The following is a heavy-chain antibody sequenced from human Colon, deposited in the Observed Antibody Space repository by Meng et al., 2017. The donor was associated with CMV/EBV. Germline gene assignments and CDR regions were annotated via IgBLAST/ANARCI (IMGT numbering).Heavy chain of an antibody. D-gene: IGHD5-24*01. V-gene: IGHV5-51*01. Sequence: GGSLRLSCQASGYSFATYWIGWVRQLPGKGLGGVGIIYPGDSETRYSPSFQGHVTISADNSITTNYLQWTSLKASDTAVYYCARSLRNGYLAEFGYWGRGTLVTVSS. CDR3: ARSLRNGYLAEFGY. CDR1: GYSFATYW. CDR2: IYPGDSET. J-gene: IGHJ4*02.